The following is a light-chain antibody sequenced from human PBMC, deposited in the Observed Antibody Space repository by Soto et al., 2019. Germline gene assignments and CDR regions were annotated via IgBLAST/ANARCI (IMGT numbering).Light chain of an antibody. Sequence: QSVLTQPASVSGSPGQSITISCTGTSSDIGGYKYVSWYQQHPGKAPKLMIYEVTYRPSGVSDRFSGSKSGNTASLTVSGLQAEDEADYYCSSYKSSGTLYVFGTGTKVTVL. CDR3: SSYKSSGTLYV. V-gene: IGLV2-14*01. CDR2: EVT. J-gene: IGLJ1*01. CDR1: SSDIGGYKY.